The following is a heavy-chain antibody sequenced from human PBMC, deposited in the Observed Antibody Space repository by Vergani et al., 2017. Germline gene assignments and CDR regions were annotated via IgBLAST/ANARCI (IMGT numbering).Heavy chain of an antibody. D-gene: IGHD2-2*01. CDR3: AKGGVIYCSSTSCFSYYYMDV. Sequence: EVQLVESGGGLVQPGRSLRLSCAASGFTFDDYAMHWVRQAPGKGLEWVSGISWNSGSIGYADSVKGRFTISRDNAKNSLYLQMNSLRAEDTALYYCAKGGVIYCSSTSCFSYYYMDVWGKGP. J-gene: IGHJ6*03. V-gene: IGHV3-9*01. CDR2: ISWNSGSI. CDR1: GFTFDDYA.